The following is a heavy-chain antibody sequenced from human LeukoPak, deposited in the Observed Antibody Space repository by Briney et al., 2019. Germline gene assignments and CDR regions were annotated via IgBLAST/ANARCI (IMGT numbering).Heavy chain of an antibody. D-gene: IGHD5-18*01. Sequence: SETLSLTCAVYGGSFSGYYWSWIRQPPGKGLEWIGEINHSGSTNYNPSLKSRVTISVDTSKNQFSLKLSSVTAADTAVYYCVLRGYSYGLDYWGQGTLVTVSS. J-gene: IGHJ4*02. V-gene: IGHV4-34*01. CDR2: INHSGST. CDR1: GGSFSGYY. CDR3: VLRGYSYGLDY.